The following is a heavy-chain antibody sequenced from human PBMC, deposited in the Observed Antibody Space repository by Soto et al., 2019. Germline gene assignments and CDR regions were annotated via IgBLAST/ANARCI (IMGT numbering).Heavy chain of an antibody. Sequence: GGSLRLSCAASGFGVSNNYMSWVRQAPGKGLEWVSAINSGGNTYYADSVKGRFTISRDNSKNTLYLQMNSLRAEDTAVYYCARDMVRGMDVWGQGTTVTVSS. CDR1: GFGVSNNY. D-gene: IGHD3-10*01. J-gene: IGHJ6*02. CDR3: ARDMVRGMDV. V-gene: IGHV3-66*01. CDR2: INSGGNT.